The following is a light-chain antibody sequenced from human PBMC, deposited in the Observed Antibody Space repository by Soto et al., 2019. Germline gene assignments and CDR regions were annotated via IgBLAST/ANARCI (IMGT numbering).Light chain of an antibody. CDR3: QSYDSRLSAYV. CDR1: SSNIGAGFD. J-gene: IGLJ1*01. V-gene: IGLV1-40*01. Sequence: QSVLTQPTSVSGAPGQRVTISCSGSSSNIGAGFDVHWYRQLPGTAPKLLIYDNSNRPSGVPDRFSGSKSGTSASLAITGLQAEDEAEYYCQSYDSRLSAYVFGSGTKLTVL. CDR2: DNS.